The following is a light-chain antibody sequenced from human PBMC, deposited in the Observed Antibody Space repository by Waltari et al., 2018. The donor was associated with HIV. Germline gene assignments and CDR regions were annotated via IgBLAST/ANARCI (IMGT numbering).Light chain of an antibody. J-gene: IGKJ2*01. CDR1: QNLGNDF. CDR3: QHYGGSPYT. CDR2: RLS. V-gene: IGKV3-20*01. Sequence: SQSPGTLSVSPGERATLSCRAKQNLGNDFLAWYQQRPGQAPRLRISRLSTRAAATPGRFSGSGSGADFTLTISRVEPEDFAVYYCQHYGGSPYTFGQGT.